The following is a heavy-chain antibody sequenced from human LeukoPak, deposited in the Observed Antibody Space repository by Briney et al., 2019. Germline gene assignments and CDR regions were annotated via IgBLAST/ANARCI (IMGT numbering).Heavy chain of an antibody. Sequence: SQTLSLTCTASGGSISSGSYYWSWIRQPAGKGLEWIGRIYTSGSTNYNPSLKSRVTISVDTSKNQFSLKLSSVTAADTAVYYCARGALISSSWPYWYFDLWGRGTLVTVSS. D-gene: IGHD6-13*01. CDR3: ARGALISSSWPYWYFDL. CDR2: IYTSGST. V-gene: IGHV4-61*02. J-gene: IGHJ2*01. CDR1: GGSISSGSYY.